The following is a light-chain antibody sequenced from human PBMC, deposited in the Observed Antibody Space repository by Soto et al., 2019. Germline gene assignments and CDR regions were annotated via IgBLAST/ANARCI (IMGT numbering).Light chain of an antibody. V-gene: IGKV3-20*01. J-gene: IGKJ1*01. Sequence: EIVVTQAPAPLSLSPGERAPPSCRASQSVSSSYLAWYQQKPGQAPTLLIYGASSRATGIPDRFSGSGSGTDFTLTISRLEPEDFAVYYCQKYGSSPTWTFGQGTKVDIK. CDR2: GAS. CDR3: QKYGSSPTWT. CDR1: QSVSSSY.